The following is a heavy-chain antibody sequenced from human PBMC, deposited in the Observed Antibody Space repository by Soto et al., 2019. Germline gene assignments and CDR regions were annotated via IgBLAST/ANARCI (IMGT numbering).Heavy chain of an antibody. J-gene: IGHJ5*01. CDR1: GFTFSSYW. Sequence: ESGGGLVQPGGSLSLSCAASGFTFSSYWMSWVRQAPGKGLEWVAHIKQDGSEKYYVDSVKGRFTISRDNAKNSLSLQMNSLRAEDTAVYHCPTERGSGLPEENWLDSCGQGTLVTVSS. CDR3: PTERGSGLPEENWLDS. V-gene: IGHV3-7*01. CDR2: IKQDGSEK. D-gene: IGHD3-10*01.